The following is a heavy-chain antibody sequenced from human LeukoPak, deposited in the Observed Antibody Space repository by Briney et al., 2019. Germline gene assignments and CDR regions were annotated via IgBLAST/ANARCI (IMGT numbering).Heavy chain of an antibody. J-gene: IGHJ4*02. V-gene: IGHV3-30*02. CDR3: AKDGSPGAGTIFGVVPSDRVFDY. CDR2: IRYDGSNK. Sequence: GGSLRLSCAASGFTFSSYGMHWVRQAPGKGLEWVAFIRYDGSNKYYADSVKGRFTISRDNSKNTLYLQMNSLRAEDTAVYYCAKDGSPGAGTIFGVVPSDRVFDYWGQGTLVTVSS. CDR1: GFTFSSYG. D-gene: IGHD3-3*01.